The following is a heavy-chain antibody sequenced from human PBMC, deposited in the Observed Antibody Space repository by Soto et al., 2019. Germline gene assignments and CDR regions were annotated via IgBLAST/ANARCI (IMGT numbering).Heavy chain of an antibody. J-gene: IGHJ6*02. CDR2: IWFDGSKK. D-gene: IGHD2-2*01. CDR3: ARDRLVPYGYGMDV. CDR1: GFTFTSYG. V-gene: IGHV3-33*01. Sequence: QMQLVHSGGGVVQPGRSLRLSCAASGFTFTSYGIHWVRQAPGKGLEWVALIWFDGSKKYYVDSVKGRFAVSRVNSKNTLYLQMNSLRVEDTAVYYCARDRLVPYGYGMDVWAQGTTVTVSS.